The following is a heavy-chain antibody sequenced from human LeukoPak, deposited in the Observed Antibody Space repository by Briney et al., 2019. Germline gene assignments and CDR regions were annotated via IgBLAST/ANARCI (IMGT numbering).Heavy chain of an antibody. CDR2: IIGSGDST. Sequence: PGGSLRLSCAASGFTFSIYAMSWVRQAPGKGLEWVSTIIGSGDSTFYADSVKGRFTISRDNSKNTLYLQVNSLRAEDPAFYYCAKHLSSSSRYYYDSWGQGTLVTVSS. CDR3: AKHLSSSSRYYYDS. D-gene: IGHD6-13*01. J-gene: IGHJ4*02. CDR1: GFTFSIYA. V-gene: IGHV3-23*01.